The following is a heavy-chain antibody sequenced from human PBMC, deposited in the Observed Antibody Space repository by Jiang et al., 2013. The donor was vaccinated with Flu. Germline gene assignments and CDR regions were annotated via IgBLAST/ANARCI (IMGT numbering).Heavy chain of an antibody. D-gene: IGHD1-26*01. CDR1: GGSISSSSYY. CDR2: IYYMGAP. CDR3: ARRLVGANYFDY. V-gene: IGHV4-39*01. Sequence: GLVKPSETLSLTCTVSGGSISSSSYYWGWIRQPPGKGLEWIGSIYYMGAPTXTRPVKSRVTISVDTSKNQFSLKLSSVTAADTAVYYCARRLVGANYFDYWGQGTLVTVSS. J-gene: IGHJ4*02.